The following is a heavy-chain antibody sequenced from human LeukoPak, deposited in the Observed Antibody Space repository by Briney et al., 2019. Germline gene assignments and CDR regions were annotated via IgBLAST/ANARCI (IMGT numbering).Heavy chain of an antibody. D-gene: IGHD2-2*01. Sequence: GESLRLSCAASGFTFGSYAMSWVRQTPGKSLEWVSIISNGGVTTYYADSVKGRFTISRDISTDTLWLQMDSLRTEDTAVYYCAKGPLRGTAAAIDYWGQGTLVTVSS. CDR1: GFTFGSYA. CDR3: AKGPLRGTAAAIDY. V-gene: IGHV3-23*01. CDR2: ISNGGVTT. J-gene: IGHJ4*02.